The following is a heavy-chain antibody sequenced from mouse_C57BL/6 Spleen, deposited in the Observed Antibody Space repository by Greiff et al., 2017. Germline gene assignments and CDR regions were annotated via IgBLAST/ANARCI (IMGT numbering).Heavy chain of an antibody. D-gene: IGHD2-14*01. CDR1: GFSLTSYG. V-gene: IGHV2-2*01. Sequence: VQLQQSGPGLVQPSQSLSITCTVSGFSLTSYGVHWVRQSPGKGLEWLGVIWSGGSTDYNAAFISRLSISKDNSKSQVFFKMNSLQADDTAIYYCARNKPTTGVDDWGQGTSVTVSS. CDR2: IWSGGST. CDR3: ARNKPTTGVDD. J-gene: IGHJ4*01.